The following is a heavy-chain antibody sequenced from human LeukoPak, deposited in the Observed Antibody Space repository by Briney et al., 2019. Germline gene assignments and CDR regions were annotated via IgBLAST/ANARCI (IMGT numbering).Heavy chain of an antibody. Sequence: GGSLTLSCAASGFTFSSYSMNWVRQAPGKGLEWVSSISSSNTYIYYEESVKGRFTISRDNAKNSLYLQMNSLRAEDTAVYYCARDPLGRAADYWGQGTLVTVSS. CDR1: GFTFSSYS. J-gene: IGHJ4*02. D-gene: IGHD7-27*01. CDR3: ARDPLGRAADY. V-gene: IGHV3-21*01. CDR2: ISSSNTYI.